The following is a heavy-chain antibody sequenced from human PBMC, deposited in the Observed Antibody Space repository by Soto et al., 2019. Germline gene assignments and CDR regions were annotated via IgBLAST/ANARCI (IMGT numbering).Heavy chain of an antibody. CDR1: GFTFSDYY. Sequence: RLSCAASGFTFSDYYMSWIRQAPGKGLEWVSYISSSGSTMYYADSVKGRFTISRDNAKNSLYLQTNSLRAEDTAVYYCARDPPRPLDYWGQGTLVTVSS. CDR2: ISSSGSTM. CDR3: ARDPPRPLDY. J-gene: IGHJ4*02. V-gene: IGHV3-11*01.